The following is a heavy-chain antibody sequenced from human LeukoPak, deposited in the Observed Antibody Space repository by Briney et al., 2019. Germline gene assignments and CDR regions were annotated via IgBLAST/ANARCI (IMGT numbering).Heavy chain of an antibody. V-gene: IGHV3-23*01. J-gene: IGHJ4*02. CDR3: AKARIPSGNGYYSD. Sequence: GGSLRLSCAASGFTFSSYAMSWVRQAPGKGLEWVSDISGSGDNTYYADSVKGRFTISRDNSKNTLYLQMNSLRAENTAVYYCAKARIPSGNGYYSDWGQGTLVTVSS. CDR2: ISGSGDNT. D-gene: IGHD3-22*01. CDR1: GFTFSSYA.